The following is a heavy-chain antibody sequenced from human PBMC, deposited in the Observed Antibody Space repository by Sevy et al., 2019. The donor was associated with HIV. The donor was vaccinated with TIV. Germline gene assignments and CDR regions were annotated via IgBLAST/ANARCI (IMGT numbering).Heavy chain of an antibody. Sequence: GGSLRLSCAASGFTFSSYWMHWVRQAPGKGLVWVSRINSDGSGTNFADSVKGRFTMSRDNAKNKLYLQMNSLRAEDTAVYYCARDWVYDTSGYYLEAAFDIWGQGTMVTVSS. CDR3: ARDWVYDTSGYYLEAAFDI. V-gene: IGHV3-74*01. J-gene: IGHJ3*02. CDR1: GFTFSSYW. D-gene: IGHD3-22*01. CDR2: INSDGSGT.